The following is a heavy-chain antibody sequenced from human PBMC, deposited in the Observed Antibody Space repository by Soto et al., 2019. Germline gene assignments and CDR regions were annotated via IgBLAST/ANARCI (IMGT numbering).Heavy chain of an antibody. CDR2: IIPIFGTI. CDR1: GGTFDSNA. V-gene: IGHV1-69*13. D-gene: IGHD2-2*01. CDR3: AREGLTFGPGAVGGAFDI. Sequence: ASVKVSFKASGGTFDSNAISWVRLAPGQGLEWMGGIIPIFGTINNAQKFQDRVTITADESANIVYMELSSLRSEDTAIYYCAREGLTFGPGAVGGAFDIWGQGTLVTVSS. J-gene: IGHJ3*02.